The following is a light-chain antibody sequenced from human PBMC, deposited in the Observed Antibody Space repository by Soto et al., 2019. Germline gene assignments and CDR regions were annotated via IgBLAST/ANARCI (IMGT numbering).Light chain of an antibody. CDR1: QSVSSN. CDR2: GAS. Sequence: EIVMTQSPATLSVSPGERATLSCRASQSVSSNLAWYQQKPGQAPRLLIYGASTRATDIPARFSGSGSGTEFTLTISGLEPEDFAVYYCQQYGTSPATFGQGTKVDIK. V-gene: IGKV3-15*01. J-gene: IGKJ1*01. CDR3: QQYGTSPAT.